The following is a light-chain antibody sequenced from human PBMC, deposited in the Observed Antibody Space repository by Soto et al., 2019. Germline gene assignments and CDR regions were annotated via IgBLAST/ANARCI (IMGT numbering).Light chain of an antibody. V-gene: IGLV2-14*01. CDR3: SSYTTRSTLV. CDR1: SSDIGAYNY. CDR2: EVT. J-gene: IGLJ3*02. Sequence: QSALTQPASVSGSPGQSITISCIGTSSDIGAYNYVSWYQQHPGKAPKFLIYEVTYRPSGVSHRFSGSKSGNTASLTISGLQVEDEADYFCSSYTTRSTLVFGGGTKVTVL.